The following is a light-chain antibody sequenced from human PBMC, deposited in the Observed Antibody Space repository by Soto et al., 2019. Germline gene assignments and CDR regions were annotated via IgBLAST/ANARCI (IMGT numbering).Light chain of an antibody. J-gene: IGLJ1*01. CDR3: SSYTSTSRYV. CDR1: SSDVGKYDR. V-gene: IGLV2-18*02. CDR2: EVT. Sequence: QSALTQPPSVSGSRGQSVTISCTGTSSDVGKYDRVSWYQQPPGTAPKLIIYEVTNRPSGVPARFSGSKSGNTASLTISGLQAEDEADYYCSSYTSTSRYVFGAGTKLTVL.